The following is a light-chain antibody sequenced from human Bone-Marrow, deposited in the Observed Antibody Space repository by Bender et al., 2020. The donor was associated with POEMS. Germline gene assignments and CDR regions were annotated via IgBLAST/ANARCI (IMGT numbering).Light chain of an antibody. J-gene: IGLJ3*02. Sequence: QSALTQPRSVSGSPGQSVTISCTGTTSDVGDYDHVSWYQHHPGKAPKLIIYDVTQRPSGVPDRFSGSKSGNTASLTISGLQAEDEADYYCCSYAGSRTVVFGGGTKLTVL. CDR2: DVT. CDR3: CSYAGSRTVV. V-gene: IGLV2-11*01. CDR1: TSDVGDYDH.